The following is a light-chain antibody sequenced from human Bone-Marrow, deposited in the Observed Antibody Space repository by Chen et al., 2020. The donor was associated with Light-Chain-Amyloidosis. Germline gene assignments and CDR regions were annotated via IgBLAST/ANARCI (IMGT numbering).Light chain of an antibody. CDR1: RNINSN. CDR3: QQYDNWFRT. CDR2: GES. J-gene: IGKJ1*01. V-gene: IGKV3-15*01. Sequence: IVMTQSPATLSVSPGERATLSCRATRNINSNLAWYQQKPGQAPRLLIYGESTRATCTPARFSGSESGTEFTLTISSLQSEDFAVYYCQQYDNWFRTFGQGTKVEIK.